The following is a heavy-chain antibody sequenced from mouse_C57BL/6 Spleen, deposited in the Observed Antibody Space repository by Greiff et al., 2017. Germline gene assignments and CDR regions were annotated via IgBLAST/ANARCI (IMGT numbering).Heavy chain of an antibody. CDR3: ARSPLVGYYAMDY. J-gene: IGHJ4*01. D-gene: IGHD1-1*01. CDR1: GFNIKNTY. CDR2: IDPANGNT. Sequence: DVQLVESVAELVRPGASVKLSCTASGFNIKNTYMHWVKQRPEQGLEWIGRIDPANGNTKYAPKFQGKATITADTSSNTAYLQLSSLTSEDTAIYYCARSPLVGYYAMDYWGQGTSVTVSS. V-gene: IGHV14-3*01.